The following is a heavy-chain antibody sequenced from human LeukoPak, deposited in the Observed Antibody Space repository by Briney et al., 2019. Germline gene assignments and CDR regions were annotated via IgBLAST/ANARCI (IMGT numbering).Heavy chain of an antibody. Sequence: PSETLSLTCTVSGGSISSYYWSWIRQPPGKGLEWIGYIYYSGSTNYNPSLKSRVTISVDTSKNQFSLKLSSVTAADTAVYYCARAIAVAATRAFDIWGQGTMVTVSS. CDR2: IYYSGST. CDR3: ARAIAVAATRAFDI. D-gene: IGHD6-19*01. CDR1: GGSISSYY. J-gene: IGHJ3*02. V-gene: IGHV4-59*01.